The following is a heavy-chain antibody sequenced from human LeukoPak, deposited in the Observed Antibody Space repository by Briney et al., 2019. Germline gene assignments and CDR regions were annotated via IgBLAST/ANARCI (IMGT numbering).Heavy chain of an antibody. D-gene: IGHD6-13*01. CDR2: ISGSGGAT. Sequence: PGGSLTLSCTVTRLAFSSYAMRWVRQSPGGGREWVSCISGSGGATYYADSVKGRFTISRDNSKNTLYLQMNSLRPDDMAVYYCAKGNGKGGAGSVVDYWGQGTLVTVSS. V-gene: IGHV3-23*01. J-gene: IGHJ4*02. CDR3: AKGNGKGGAGSVVDY. CDR1: RLAFSSYA.